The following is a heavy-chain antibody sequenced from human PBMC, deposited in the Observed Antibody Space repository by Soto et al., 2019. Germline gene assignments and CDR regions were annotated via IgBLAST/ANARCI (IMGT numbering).Heavy chain of an antibody. Sequence: QVQLVESGGGVVQPGRSLRLSCAASGFTFSSYGMHWVRQAPGKGLEWVAVISYDGSNKYYADSVKGRFTISRDNSKNTMYLQMNSLRAEDTAVYYCAKVTDGGNSIDYWGQGTLVTVSS. CDR2: ISYDGSNK. V-gene: IGHV3-30*18. D-gene: IGHD2-21*02. CDR3: AKVTDGGNSIDY. CDR1: GFTFSSYG. J-gene: IGHJ4*02.